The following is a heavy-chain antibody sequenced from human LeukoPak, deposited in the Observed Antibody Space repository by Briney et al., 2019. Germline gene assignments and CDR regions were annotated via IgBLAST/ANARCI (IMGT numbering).Heavy chain of an antibody. Sequence: SETLSLTCTVSGGSISSSPYYWGWIRQPPGKGLEWIGGIYYSGNTYSNVSLKSRVTISVDTSKNQFSLKLSSVTAADTAVYYCARTRFCTSSSCGSYGMDVWGQGTTVTVSS. CDR3: ARTRFCTSSSCGSYGMDV. CDR1: GGSISSSPYY. D-gene: IGHD2-15*01. CDR2: IYYSGNT. J-gene: IGHJ6*02. V-gene: IGHV4-39*01.